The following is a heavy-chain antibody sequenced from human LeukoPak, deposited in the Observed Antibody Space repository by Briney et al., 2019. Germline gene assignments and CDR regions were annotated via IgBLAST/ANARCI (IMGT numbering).Heavy chain of an antibody. D-gene: IGHD5-24*01. J-gene: IGHJ4*02. V-gene: IGHV1-8*01. CDR2: MNPNSGDT. Sequence: ASVKVSCKASGYTFTSYDINWVRQAPGQGLEWMGWMNPNSGDTGYVQKFQGRVTMTRDTSISTAYMELSSLRSEDTAVYYCARAPRWLRGGYYFDYWGQGTLVTVSS. CDR3: ARAPRWLRGGYYFDY. CDR1: GYTFTSYD.